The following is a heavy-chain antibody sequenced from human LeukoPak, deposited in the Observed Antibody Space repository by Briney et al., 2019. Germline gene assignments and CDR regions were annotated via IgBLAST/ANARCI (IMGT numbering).Heavy chain of an antibody. V-gene: IGHV3-23*01. J-gene: IGHJ4*02. D-gene: IGHD4-11*01. Sequence: GGSLGLSCADSGFTFSSYAMSWVRQAPGKGLEWVSGISGSGDSTYYADSVKRRFTISRDNSKNALYLQMNSLRAEDTAVYYCAKVGAYRATDYWGQGTLGTVSS. CDR1: GFTFSSYA. CDR3: AKVGAYRATDY. CDR2: ISGSGDST.